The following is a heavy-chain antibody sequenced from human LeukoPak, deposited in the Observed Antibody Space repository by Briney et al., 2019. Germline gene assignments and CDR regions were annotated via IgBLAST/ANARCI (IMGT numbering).Heavy chain of an antibody. CDR3: ARDLEGYNWNYEVYNWFDP. J-gene: IGHJ5*02. CDR2: IKQDGSEK. D-gene: IGHD1-7*01. V-gene: IGHV3-7*01. Sequence: GTSLRLSCAGSGFTFSNYAMHWVRQAPGKGLEWVANIKQDGSEKYYVDSVKGRFTISRDNAKNSLYLQMNSLRAEDTAVYYCARDLEGYNWNYEVYNWFDPWGQGTLVTVSS. CDR1: GFTFSNYA.